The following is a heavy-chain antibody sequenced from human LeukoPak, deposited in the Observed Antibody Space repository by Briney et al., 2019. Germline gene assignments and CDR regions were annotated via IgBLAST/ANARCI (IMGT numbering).Heavy chain of an antibody. V-gene: IGHV1-2*02. CDR2: INPNSGGT. J-gene: IGHJ4*02. D-gene: IGHD4-17*01. CDR3: AVTTTVNNYFDY. Sequence: ASVKVSCKASGYTFTGYYMHWVRQAPGQGLEWMGWINPNSGGTNYAQKFQGRVTMTRDTSISTAYMELSRLRSDDTAVYYCAVTTTVNNYFDYWGQGTLVTVSS. CDR1: GYTFTGYY.